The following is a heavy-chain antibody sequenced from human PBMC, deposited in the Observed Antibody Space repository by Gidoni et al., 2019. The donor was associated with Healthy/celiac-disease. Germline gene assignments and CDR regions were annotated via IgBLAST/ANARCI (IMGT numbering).Heavy chain of an antibody. J-gene: IGHJ2*01. Sequence: QLQLQESGPGLVKPSETLSLTCTVSGGSISSSSYYWGWIRQPPGKGLEWIGSIYYSGSTYYNPSLKSRVTISVDTSKNQFSLKLSSVTAADTAVYYCARHAGSRYYDSSGYSNWYFDLWGRGTLVTVSS. D-gene: IGHD3-22*01. CDR2: IYYSGST. CDR1: GGSISSSSYY. V-gene: IGHV4-39*01. CDR3: ARHAGSRYYDSSGYSNWYFDL.